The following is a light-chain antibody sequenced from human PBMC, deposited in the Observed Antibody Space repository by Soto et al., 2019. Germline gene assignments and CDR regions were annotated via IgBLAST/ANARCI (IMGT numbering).Light chain of an antibody. V-gene: IGKV3-15*01. CDR1: QSVSNN. CDR3: QQYNNWPPWT. Sequence: EIVMTQSPATLSVSPGERATLSCRASQSVSNNLAWYQQKAGQAPRLLIYGASTMATGIPARFSGSGSGTEFTLTISSLQSEDFAVYYCQQYNNWPPWTFGQGTKVEIK. J-gene: IGKJ1*01. CDR2: GAS.